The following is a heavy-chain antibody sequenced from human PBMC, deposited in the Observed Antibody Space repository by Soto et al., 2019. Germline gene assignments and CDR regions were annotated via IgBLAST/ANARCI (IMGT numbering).Heavy chain of an antibody. Sequence: ASVKVSCKPSGYTFTYYHIHWLRQAPGQGLEWMGKIYPSGGSTNYAQKFWGRVTMSMDTSTSTVNMELSSLTSDDTAVYYCAREGVAPYYYYGMDVWGQGTPVTVSS. CDR1: GYTFTYYH. D-gene: IGHD5-12*01. CDR3: AREGVAPYYYYGMDV. CDR2: IYPSGGST. V-gene: IGHV1-46*01. J-gene: IGHJ6*02.